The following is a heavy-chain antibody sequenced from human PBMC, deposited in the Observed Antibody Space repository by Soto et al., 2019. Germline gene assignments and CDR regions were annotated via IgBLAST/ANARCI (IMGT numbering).Heavy chain of an antibody. Sequence: QVQLVQSGAEVKTPGSSVKVSCKASGGTFSSYAISWVRQAPGQGLEWMGGIIPIFGTANYAQKFQGRVTITADESTSTAYMELSSMRSEDTAVYYCARAINCSGGSCRYYYYCMDVWGQGTTVTVSS. CDR1: GGTFSSYA. CDR3: ARAINCSGGSCRYYYYCMDV. CDR2: IIPIFGTA. V-gene: IGHV1-69*01. J-gene: IGHJ6*02. D-gene: IGHD2-15*01.